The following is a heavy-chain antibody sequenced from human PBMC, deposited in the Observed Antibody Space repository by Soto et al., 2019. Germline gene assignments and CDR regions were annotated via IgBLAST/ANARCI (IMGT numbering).Heavy chain of an antibody. CDR2: INPSGGST. CDR3: ARSRVTYYYDSSGYFDY. V-gene: IGHV1-46*01. D-gene: IGHD3-22*01. J-gene: IGHJ4*02. CDR1: GYTFTSYY. Sequence: GASVKVSCKASGYTFTSYYMHWVRQAPGQGLEWMGIINPSGGSTSYAQKFQGRVTMTRDTSTSTVYMELSSLRSEDTAVYYCARSRVTYYYDSSGYFDYWGQGTLVTVSS.